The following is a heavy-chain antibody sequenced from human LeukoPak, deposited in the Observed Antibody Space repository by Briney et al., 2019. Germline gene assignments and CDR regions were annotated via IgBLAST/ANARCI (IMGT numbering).Heavy chain of an antibody. CDR2: ISASGNGRTI. D-gene: IGHD2-8*01. V-gene: IGHV3-48*03. CDR3: ARDPERGVYFEY. CDR1: GFTFSTYE. J-gene: IGHJ4*02. Sequence: GGSLRLSCAASGFTFSTYEMTWVRQAPGKRLEWVSYISASGNGRTIYYADSVKGRFTISRDNAKNSLYLQMNSLGAEDTAVYYCARDPERGVYFEYWGQGALVTVSS.